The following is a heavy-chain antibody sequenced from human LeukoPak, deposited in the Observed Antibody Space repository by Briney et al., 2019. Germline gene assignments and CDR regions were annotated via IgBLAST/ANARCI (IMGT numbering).Heavy chain of an antibody. Sequence: GGSLRLSCAASGFTFSSYVMSWVRQAPGKGLEWVSGISGSDGSTYYADSVKGRFTISRDNSNNTLYLQMNSLRAEDTALYYCAKSRSHSSAWYGSDFDYWGQGTLVTVSS. D-gene: IGHD6-19*01. CDR3: AKSRSHSSAWYGSDFDY. V-gene: IGHV3-23*01. J-gene: IGHJ4*02. CDR1: GFTFSSYV. CDR2: ISGSDGST.